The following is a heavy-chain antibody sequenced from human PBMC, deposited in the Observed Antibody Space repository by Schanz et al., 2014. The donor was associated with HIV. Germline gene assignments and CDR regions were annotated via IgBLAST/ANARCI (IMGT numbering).Heavy chain of an antibody. Sequence: QVQLVESGGGVVQPGRSLRLSCAASGFTFSTYGMHWVRQAPGKGLEWVAFISYDGSNKYYADSVKGRFTISRDNSKNTLYLQMNSLRAEDTAVYYCAREGESSGRAGLFDLWGQGAMVTVSS. V-gene: IGHV3-30*03. CDR1: GFTFSTYG. CDR3: AREGESSGRAGLFDL. J-gene: IGHJ3*01. CDR2: ISYDGSNK. D-gene: IGHD6-19*01.